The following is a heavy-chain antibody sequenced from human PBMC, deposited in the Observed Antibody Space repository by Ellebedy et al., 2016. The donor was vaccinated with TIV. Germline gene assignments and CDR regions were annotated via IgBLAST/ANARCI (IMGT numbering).Heavy chain of an antibody. V-gene: IGHV1-46*01. J-gene: IGHJ3*02. Sequence: ASVKVSXXASGCTFSSYAISWVRQAPGQGLEWMGIINPSGGSTSYAQKFQGRVTMTRDTSTSTVYMELSSLRSEDTAVYYCERAGQLRAISLRYFDWFQADAFDIWGQGTMVTVSS. CDR1: GCTFSSYA. CDR2: INPSGGST. D-gene: IGHD3-9*01. CDR3: ERAGQLRAISLRYFDWFQADAFDI.